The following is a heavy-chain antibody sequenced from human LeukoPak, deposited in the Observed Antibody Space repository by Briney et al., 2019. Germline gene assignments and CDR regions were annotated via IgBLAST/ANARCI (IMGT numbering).Heavy chain of an antibody. V-gene: IGHV3-33*01. CDR1: GFTFSSYG. J-gene: IGHJ4*02. Sequence: GGSLRLSCAASGFTFSSYGMHWVRQAPGKGLEWVAVIWYDGSNKYYADSVKGRFTISRDNSKNTLYLQMNSLRAADTAVYYCARAHPYGSGSYPPYYFDYWGQGTLVTVSS. D-gene: IGHD3-10*01. CDR2: IWYDGSNK. CDR3: ARAHPYGSGSYPPYYFDY.